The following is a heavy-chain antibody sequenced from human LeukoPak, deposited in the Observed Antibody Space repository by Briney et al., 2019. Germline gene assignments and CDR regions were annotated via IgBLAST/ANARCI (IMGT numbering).Heavy chain of an antibody. CDR2: INPSGAST. D-gene: IGHD3-10*02. CDR1: GYSFTSDY. V-gene: IGHV1-46*01. J-gene: IGHJ4*02. Sequence: APVKVSCMASGYSFTSDYMHWVRHAPEQGLGWVGIINPSGASTSYAQTCQGRVTMTRDTSTSTVYMELSSLRSEDTAVYYCARDHNYGRFDYWGQGTLVTVSS. CDR3: ARDHNYGRFDY.